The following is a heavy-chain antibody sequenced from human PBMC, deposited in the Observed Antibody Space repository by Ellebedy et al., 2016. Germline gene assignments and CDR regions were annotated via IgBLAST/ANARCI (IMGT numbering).Heavy chain of an antibody. V-gene: IGHV3-48*04. CDR2: ISSSGSLK. Sequence: GESLKISXAVSGFTFSSYSFNWIRQAPGKGLEWVSHISSSGSLKFYADSLRDRFTMSRDNAKNLLHLQMNSLTAEDTAVYFCTREAGGSFVDSWGQGVLVTVSS. CDR3: TREAGGSFVDS. CDR1: GFTFSSYS. J-gene: IGHJ4*02. D-gene: IGHD1-26*01.